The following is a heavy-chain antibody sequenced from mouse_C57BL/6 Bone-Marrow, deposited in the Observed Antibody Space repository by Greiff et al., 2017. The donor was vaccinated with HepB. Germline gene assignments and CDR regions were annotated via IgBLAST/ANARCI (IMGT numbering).Heavy chain of an antibody. V-gene: IGHV5-17*01. CDR3: ARGGYYGNEGFDD. CDR2: ISSGSSTI. D-gene: IGHD2-1*01. CDR1: GFTFSDYG. J-gene: IGHJ2*01. Sequence: EVKLVESGGGLVKPGGSLKLSCAASGFTFSDYGMHWVRQAPEKGLEWVAYISSGSSTIYYADTVKGRFTISRDNAKNTLFLQMTSLRSEDTAMYYCARGGYYGNEGFDDWGQGTTLTVSS.